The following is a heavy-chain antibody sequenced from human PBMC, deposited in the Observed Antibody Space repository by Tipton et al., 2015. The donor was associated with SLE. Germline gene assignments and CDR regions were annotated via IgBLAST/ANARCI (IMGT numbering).Heavy chain of an antibody. Sequence: QSVAEVKKPGESLKISCKGSGYSFTSYWIGWVRQMPGKGLEWMGIIYPGDSDTRYSPSFQGQVTISADKSISTAYLQWSSPKASDTAMYYCARGAPLPLPAALDAFDIWGQGTMVTVSS. V-gene: IGHV5-51*03. CDR2: IYPGDSDT. J-gene: IGHJ3*02. CDR1: GYSFTSYW. D-gene: IGHD2-2*01. CDR3: ARGAPLPLPAALDAFDI.